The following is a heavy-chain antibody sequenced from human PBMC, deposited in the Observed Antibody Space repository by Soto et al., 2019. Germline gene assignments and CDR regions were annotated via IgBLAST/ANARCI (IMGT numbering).Heavy chain of an antibody. J-gene: IGHJ6*02. Sequence: PSETLSLTCAVYGGSFSGYYWGWIRQPPGKGLEWIGEINHSGSTNYNPSLKSRVTISVDTSKNQFSLKLSSVTAADTAVYYCARARSIAARRHYYGMDVWGQGTTVTVSS. CDR3: ARARSIAARRHYYGMDV. D-gene: IGHD6-6*01. V-gene: IGHV4-34*01. CDR1: GGSFSGYY. CDR2: INHSGST.